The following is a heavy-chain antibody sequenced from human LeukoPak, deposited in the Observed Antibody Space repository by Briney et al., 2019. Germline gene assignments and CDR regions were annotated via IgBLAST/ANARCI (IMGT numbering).Heavy chain of an antibody. CDR1: GFTFSSYG. D-gene: IGHD3-22*01. J-gene: IGHJ4*02. CDR3: ARDIPPPYYYDSSGYYQDY. Sequence: PGGSLRLSCAASGFTFSSYGMHWVRQAPGKGLEWVAFIRYDGSNKYYADSVKGRFTISRDNSKNTLYLQMNSLRAEDTAAYYCARDIPPPYYYDSSGYYQDYWGQGTLVTVSS. V-gene: IGHV3-30*02. CDR2: IRYDGSNK.